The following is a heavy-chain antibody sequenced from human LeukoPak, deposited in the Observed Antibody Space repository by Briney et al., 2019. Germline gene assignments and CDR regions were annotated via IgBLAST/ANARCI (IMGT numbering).Heavy chain of an antibody. CDR2: INPNSGGT. Sequence: ASVKVSCKASGYTFTGYYMHWVRQAPGQGLEWMGWINPNSGGTNYAQKFQGRVTMTRDTSISTAYMELSRLRSDDTAVYYCARGRDSWSGYTEFDPWGQGTLVTVSS. D-gene: IGHD3-3*01. CDR1: GYTFTGYY. V-gene: IGHV1-2*02. J-gene: IGHJ5*02. CDR3: ARGRDSWSGYTEFDP.